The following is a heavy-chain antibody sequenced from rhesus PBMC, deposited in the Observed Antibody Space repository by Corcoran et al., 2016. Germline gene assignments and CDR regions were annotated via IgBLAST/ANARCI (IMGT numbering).Heavy chain of an antibody. V-gene: IGHV4S7*01. Sequence: QLQLQESGPGLVKPSETLSLTCAVSGGSISGGYGWSWIRQPPGKGLEWVGHIFGSIGSTYYNPSLRSRVTISTDTSKNQVSLKLSSVTAADAAVYYCAGGGMVGATRLDYWGQGVLVTVSS. J-gene: IGHJ4*01. D-gene: IGHD1-44*02. CDR1: GGSISGGYG. CDR2: IFGSIGST. CDR3: AGGGMVGATRLDY.